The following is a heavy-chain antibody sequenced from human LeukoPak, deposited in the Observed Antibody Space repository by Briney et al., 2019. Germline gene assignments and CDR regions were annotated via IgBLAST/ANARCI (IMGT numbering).Heavy chain of an antibody. V-gene: IGHV3-74*01. CDR1: GFTFSSYW. J-gene: IGHJ3*01. D-gene: IGHD5-24*01. CDR3: VKDIQLST. Sequence: PGGSLRLSCAASGFTFSSYWMQWVRQAPGKGLVWVSRINTDGSITGYADAVKGRFTISRDNSNHTLSLQMNSLRVEDTAIYYCVKDIQLSTWGLGTMVTVSS. CDR2: INTDGSIT.